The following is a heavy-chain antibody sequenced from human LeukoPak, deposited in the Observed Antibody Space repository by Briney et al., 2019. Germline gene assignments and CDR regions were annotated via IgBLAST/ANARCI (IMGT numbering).Heavy chain of an antibody. Sequence: GGSLRLSCAASGFTFSSYAMSWVRQAPGKGLEWVSAISGSGGSTYYADSVKGRFTISRDNSKNTLYLQMNSLRAEDTAVYYCAEALFRSGLNWFDPWGQGTLVTVSS. V-gene: IGHV3-23*01. CDR2: ISGSGGST. CDR1: GFTFSSYA. J-gene: IGHJ5*02. CDR3: AEALFRSGLNWFDP. D-gene: IGHD3-3*01.